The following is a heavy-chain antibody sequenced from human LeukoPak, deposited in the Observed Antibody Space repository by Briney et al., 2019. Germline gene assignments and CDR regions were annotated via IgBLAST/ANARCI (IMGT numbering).Heavy chain of an antibody. V-gene: IGHV3-73*01. CDR2: IRSKANYYAR. CDR1: GFTFSVSA. CDR3: TRHVPNSGYANFDS. J-gene: IGHJ4*02. Sequence: GGSLKLSCAASGFTFSVSAMHWVRQASGKGVEGVGRIRSKANYYARAYAASVRGRFTISRDDSKSTAYLQMDSLKTEDTAVYYCTRHVPNSGYANFDSWGQGTLVTVSS. D-gene: IGHD5-12*01.